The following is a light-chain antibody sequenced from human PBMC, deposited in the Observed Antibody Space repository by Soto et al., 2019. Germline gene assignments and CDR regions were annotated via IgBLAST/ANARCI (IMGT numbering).Light chain of an antibody. J-gene: IGKJ3*01. V-gene: IGKV1-12*02. CDR2: GAS. Sequence: DIQMIQSPSSVSASVGDRVTITCRASQRISTWLAWYQQKPGKGPKLLIYGASNLQSGVSSRFSGSVSGTDFTLTISSLQPEDFATSYCQQADSFPFTFGPGTRVDF. CDR3: QQADSFPFT. CDR1: QRISTW.